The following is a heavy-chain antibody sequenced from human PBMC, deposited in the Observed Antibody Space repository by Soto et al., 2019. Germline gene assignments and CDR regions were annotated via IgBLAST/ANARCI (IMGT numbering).Heavy chain of an antibody. CDR2: IVPSSAYT. Sequence: QVQLVESGGGLVKPGGSLRLSCAASGFNFSDYYMSWIRQAPGQGLEYISYIVPSSAYTNYADSVKGRFTISRDNAKNSLYLEMKSLRAEDTAVYFCARLRASSWYMGGYLDYWGQGTLVTVSS. D-gene: IGHD6-13*01. V-gene: IGHV3-11*06. J-gene: IGHJ4*02. CDR1: GFNFSDYY. CDR3: ARLRASSWYMGGYLDY.